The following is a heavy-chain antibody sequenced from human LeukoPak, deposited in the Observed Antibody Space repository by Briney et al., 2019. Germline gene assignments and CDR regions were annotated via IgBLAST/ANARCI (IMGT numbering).Heavy chain of an antibody. Sequence: ASVKVSCKASGYTFTGYYMHWVRQAPGQGLEWMRWINPNSGGTNYAQKFQSRVTMTRDTSISTAYMELSRLRSDDTAVYYCARVAGSDILTGYSDSSDAFDIWGQGTMVTVSS. V-gene: IGHV1-2*02. CDR3: ARVAGSDILTGYSDSSDAFDI. J-gene: IGHJ3*02. D-gene: IGHD3-9*01. CDR2: INPNSGGT. CDR1: GYTFTGYY.